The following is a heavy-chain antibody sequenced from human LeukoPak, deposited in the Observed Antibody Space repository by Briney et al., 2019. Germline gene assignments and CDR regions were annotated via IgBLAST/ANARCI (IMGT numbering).Heavy chain of an antibody. J-gene: IGHJ4*02. CDR3: ARGKEASSWYYFDY. CDR2: IIPTFGTA. D-gene: IGHD6-13*01. V-gene: IGHV1-69*13. Sequence: ASVKVSCKASGYTFTSYAISWVRQAPGQGLEWMGGIIPTFGTANYAQKFRGRVTITADESTSTAYMELSSLRSEDTAVYYCARGKEASSWYYFDYWGQGTLVTVSS. CDR1: GYTFTSYA.